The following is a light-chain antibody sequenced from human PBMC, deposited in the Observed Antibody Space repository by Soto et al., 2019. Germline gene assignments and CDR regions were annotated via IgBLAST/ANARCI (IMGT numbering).Light chain of an antibody. CDR1: QSVSSSS. J-gene: IGKJ2*01. V-gene: IGKV3-20*01. CDR3: QQYVSSPPYT. Sequence: EIVLTQSPGTLSLSPGERATLSCRASQSVSSSSLAWFQQKPGQAPRLLIYDASSRATGIPDRFSGSGSGTAFTLTISRLEPEDFAVYYCQQYVSSPPYTFGQGTKLEIK. CDR2: DAS.